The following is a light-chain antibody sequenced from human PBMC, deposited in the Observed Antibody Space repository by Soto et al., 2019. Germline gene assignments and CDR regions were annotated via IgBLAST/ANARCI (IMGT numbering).Light chain of an antibody. CDR2: DAS. CDR1: QSISSW. Sequence: DIQMTQSPSTLSASVGSRVTITCRASQSISSWLAWYQKKPGKAPKLLIYDASSLESGVPSRFSGSGSGTEFTLTISSLQPDDFATYYCQQYNSYPFTFGPGPKVDIK. CDR3: QQYNSYPFT. V-gene: IGKV1-5*01. J-gene: IGKJ3*01.